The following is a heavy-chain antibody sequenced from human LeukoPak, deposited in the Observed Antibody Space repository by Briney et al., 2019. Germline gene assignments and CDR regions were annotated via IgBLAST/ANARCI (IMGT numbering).Heavy chain of an antibody. Sequence: GGSLRLSCAASGFTFSSYSMNWVRQVPGKGLEWVSSISSSSSYIYYADSVKGRYNVSRDNAKNSLYLQMNSLRGEDTAVYYCESRIVEAATPGYYYMDVWGKGTTVTVSS. V-gene: IGHV3-21*01. CDR2: ISSSSSYI. CDR3: ESRIVEAATPGYYYMDV. D-gene: IGHD6-19*01. CDR1: GFTFSSYS. J-gene: IGHJ6*03.